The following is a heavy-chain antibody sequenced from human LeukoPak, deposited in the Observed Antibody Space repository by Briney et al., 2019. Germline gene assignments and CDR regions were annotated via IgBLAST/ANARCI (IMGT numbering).Heavy chain of an antibody. Sequence: PSETLSLTCTVAGGSISSYYWSWIRQPPGKGLEWIGYFYYSGSTYSNPSLKRRVTISVDTSKNQFSLKLSSVTAADTAVYYCARENVDSSGSNDYWGQGTLVTVSS. V-gene: IGHV4-4*08. CDR3: ARENVDSSGSNDY. D-gene: IGHD3-22*01. CDR2: FYYSGST. CDR1: GGSISSYY. J-gene: IGHJ4*02.